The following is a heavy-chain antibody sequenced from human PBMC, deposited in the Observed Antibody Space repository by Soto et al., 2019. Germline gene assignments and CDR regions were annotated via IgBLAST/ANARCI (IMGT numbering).Heavy chain of an antibody. CDR2: ISGAGGNT. J-gene: IGHJ5*02. D-gene: IGHD2-2*01. V-gene: IGHV3-23*01. CDR3: AKDPVPQLLPSWWFDP. Sequence: EVQLLESGAGLVQPGGSLRLSCAASGFAFGAYAMTWVRQAPGKGLEWVSVISGAGGNTYYADSVKGRFTVSRDNSKKMLYLEMNSLRVEDTAIYYCAKDPVPQLLPSWWFDPWGQGTRVTVSS. CDR1: GFAFGAYA.